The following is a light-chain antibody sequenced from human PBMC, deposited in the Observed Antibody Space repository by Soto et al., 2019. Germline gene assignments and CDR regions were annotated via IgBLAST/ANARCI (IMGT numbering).Light chain of an antibody. CDR3: QQCGSSPWT. V-gene: IGKV3-20*01. CDR2: TVS. J-gene: IGKJ1*01. Sequence: EIVLTQSPGTLSLSPGDTATLSCRASQTISSNFLAWYQQKPGQAPRLRIYTVSTRATGIPDRFSGSGSGTNFTLSISRLAPDDFAVYHCQQCGSSPWTFGQGTKVEIK. CDR1: QTISSNF.